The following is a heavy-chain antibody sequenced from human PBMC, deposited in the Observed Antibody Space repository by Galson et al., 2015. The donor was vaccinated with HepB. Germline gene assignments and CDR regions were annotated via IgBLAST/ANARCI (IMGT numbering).Heavy chain of an antibody. Sequence: SVKVSCKASGGTFSSYANSWVRQAPGQGLEWMGRIIPILGIANYAQKFQGRVTITADKSTSTAYMELSSLRSEDTAVYYCARARYSSSWGPKTYYYYYGMDVWGQGTTVTVFS. V-gene: IGHV1-69*04. CDR1: GGTFSSYA. D-gene: IGHD6-13*01. CDR3: ARARYSSSWGPKTYYYYYGMDV. J-gene: IGHJ6*02. CDR2: IIPILGIA.